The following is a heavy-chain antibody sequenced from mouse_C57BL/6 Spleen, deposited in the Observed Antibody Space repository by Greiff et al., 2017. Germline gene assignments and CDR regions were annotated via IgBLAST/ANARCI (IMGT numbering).Heavy chain of an antibody. D-gene: IGHD4-1*01. J-gene: IGHJ1*03. CDR2: ISNGGGST. CDR1: GFTFSDYY. CDR3: ARHANWDSRYFDV. V-gene: IGHV5-12*01. Sequence: EVNLVESGGGLVQPGGSLKLSCAASGFTFSDYYMYWVRQTPEKRLEWVAYISNGGGSTYYPDTVKGRFTISRDNAKNTLYLQMSRLKSEDTAMYYCARHANWDSRYFDVWGTGTTVTVSS.